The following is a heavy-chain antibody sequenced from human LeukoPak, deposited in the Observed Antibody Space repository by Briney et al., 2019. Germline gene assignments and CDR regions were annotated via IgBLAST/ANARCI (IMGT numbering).Heavy chain of an antibody. D-gene: IGHD3-9*01. CDR1: GFTFSSYG. V-gene: IGHV3-30*03. CDR2: ISYDGSNK. CDR3: ARQNDDIYETYFDY. Sequence: LRLSCAASGFTFSSYGMHWVRQAPGKGLEWVAVISYDGSNKYYADSVKGRFTIPRDNSKNTLYLQMNSLRAEDTAVYYCARQNDDIYETYFDYWGQGTLVTVSS. J-gene: IGHJ4*02.